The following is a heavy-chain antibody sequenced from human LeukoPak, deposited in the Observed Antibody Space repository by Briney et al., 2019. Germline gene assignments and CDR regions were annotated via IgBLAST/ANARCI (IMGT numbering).Heavy chain of an antibody. Sequence: SETLSLTCTVSGGSISSYYWSWIRQPAGKGLEWIGRFYTSGSTNYNPSLKSRVTMSVDTSKNQFSLKLSSVTAADTAVYYCAREVTVVPAAIPGYYYMDVWGKGTTVTVSS. CDR2: FYTSGST. J-gene: IGHJ6*03. CDR3: AREVTVVPAAIPGYYYMDV. D-gene: IGHD2-2*01. V-gene: IGHV4-4*07. CDR1: GGSISSYY.